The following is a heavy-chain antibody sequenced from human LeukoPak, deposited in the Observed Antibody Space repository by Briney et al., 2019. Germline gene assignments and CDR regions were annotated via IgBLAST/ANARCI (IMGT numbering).Heavy chain of an antibody. J-gene: IGHJ4*02. Sequence: GGSLRLSCAASGFTFDDYAMHWVRQAPGKGLEWASGISWNSGGIGYADSVKGRFTISRDNAKTSLYLQMNSLRPEDTAFYYCARASSYRYIGTYYAYWGRGTLVTVSS. CDR3: ARASSYRYIGTYYAY. V-gene: IGHV3-9*01. CDR2: ISWNSGGI. D-gene: IGHD1-26*01. CDR1: GFTFDDYA.